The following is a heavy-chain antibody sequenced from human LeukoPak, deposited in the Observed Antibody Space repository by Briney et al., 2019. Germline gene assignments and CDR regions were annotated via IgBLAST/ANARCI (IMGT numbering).Heavy chain of an antibody. CDR1: GGTFSFYA. CDR2: IIPMFGTA. J-gene: IGHJ4*02. V-gene: IGHV1-69*13. CDR3: ARVTIEYDSSGYYYGNYFDY. Sequence: SVNLRFKAAGGTFSFYAVGWVRQAPGQGLEWMGGIIPMFGTANYAQKFQGRVTITADESTSSAYMEVSSLGSEDTAVYYCARVTIEYDSSGYYYGNYFDYWGARDPVAVSS. D-gene: IGHD3-22*01.